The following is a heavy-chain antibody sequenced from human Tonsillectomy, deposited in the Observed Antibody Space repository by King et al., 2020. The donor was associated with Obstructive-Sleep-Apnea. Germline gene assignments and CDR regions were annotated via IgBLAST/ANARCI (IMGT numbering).Heavy chain of an antibody. CDR1: GFAFSNAW. CDR3: TGAPGAFDI. CDR2: IKSKTVGGTI. J-gene: IGHJ3*02. D-gene: IGHD3-16*01. V-gene: IGHV3-15*01. Sequence: VQLVESGGGLVKPGGSLRLSCAASGFAFSNAWMSWVRQAPGKGLEWVGRIKSKTVGGTIDYAAPVKVRFTISRDDSKNTLYLQMNRLKTEDTAVYYCTGAPGAFDIWGQGTMVTVSS.